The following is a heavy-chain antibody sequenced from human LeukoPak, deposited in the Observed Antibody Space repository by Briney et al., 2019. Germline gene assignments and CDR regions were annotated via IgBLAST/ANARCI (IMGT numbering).Heavy chain of an antibody. CDR2: IKQDGSEK. D-gene: IGHD6-6*01. Sequence: PGGSLRLSCAASGFTFSSYWMSWVRQAPGKGLEWVANIKQDGSEKYYVDSVKGRFTISRDNAENSLYLQMNSLRAEDTAVYYCARVISSSSLYYYYYGMDVWGQGTTVTVSS. V-gene: IGHV3-7*01. J-gene: IGHJ6*02. CDR3: ARVISSSSLYYYYYGMDV. CDR1: GFTFSSYW.